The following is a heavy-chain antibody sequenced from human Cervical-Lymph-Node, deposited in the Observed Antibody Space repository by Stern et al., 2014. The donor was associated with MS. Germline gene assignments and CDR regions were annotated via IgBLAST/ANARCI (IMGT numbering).Heavy chain of an antibody. D-gene: IGHD3-9*01. CDR2: IWYDGSNK. Sequence: QVQLVESGGDVVQPGRSLRLSCAASGFTFSSYGMHWVRQAPGPGLAWVALIWYDGSNKYYRDSVRGRFTISRDNSKNTLYLQMNSLRAEDTAVYYCAKEHARYDILTGPMDYWGQGTLVTVSS. J-gene: IGHJ4*02. CDR1: GFTFSSYG. V-gene: IGHV3-33*06. CDR3: AKEHARYDILTGPMDY.